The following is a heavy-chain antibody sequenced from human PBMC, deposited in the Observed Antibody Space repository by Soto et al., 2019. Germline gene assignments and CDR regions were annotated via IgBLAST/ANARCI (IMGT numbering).Heavy chain of an antibody. CDR2: ISYDGSNK. D-gene: IGHD6-6*01. J-gene: IGHJ4*02. CDR3: AKDNRQLVLDY. V-gene: IGHV3-30*18. CDR1: GFTFSSYG. Sequence: QVQLVESGGGVVQPGRSLRLSCAASGFTFSSYGMHWVRQAPGKGLEWVAFISYDGSNKYYADSVKGRFTISRDNSKNTLYLQMNSLSAEDTAVYYCAKDNRQLVLDYWGQGTLVTVSS.